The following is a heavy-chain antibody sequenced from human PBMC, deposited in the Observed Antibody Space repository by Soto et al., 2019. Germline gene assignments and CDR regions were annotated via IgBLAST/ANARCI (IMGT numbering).Heavy chain of an antibody. D-gene: IGHD4-17*01. CDR1: GSSLSPFY. J-gene: IGHJ4*02. V-gene: IGHV4-59*01. CDR2: IYYTGST. CDR3: TRVGGYYGDYPNFDY. Sequence: SENLSLTCTVSGSSLSPFYWSWIRQPPGKGLEWIGYIYYTGSTKYNPSLKSRVTLSLGTSRNQLSLKLSSVTAADTAVYYCTRVGGYYGDYPNFDYRGPGTLVTVSS.